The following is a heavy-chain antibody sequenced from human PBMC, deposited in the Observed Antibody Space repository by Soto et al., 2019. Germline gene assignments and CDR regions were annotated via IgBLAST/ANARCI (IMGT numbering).Heavy chain of an antibody. J-gene: IGHJ4*02. Sequence: QVQLVESGGGVVQPGRSLRLSCAASGFTFSHYAMHWVRQAPGKGLEWVALMSYDGSNEYYAESVKGRFTISRDNSKNPLYMQMNSMRAEDTAVYYCAKDGSHNFDYWGQGTLVTVSS. CDR2: MSYDGSNE. D-gene: IGHD1-26*01. CDR1: GFTFSHYA. V-gene: IGHV3-30*18. CDR3: AKDGSHNFDY.